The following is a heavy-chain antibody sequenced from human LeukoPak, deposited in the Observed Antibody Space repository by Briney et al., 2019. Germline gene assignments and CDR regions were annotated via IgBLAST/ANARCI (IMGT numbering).Heavy chain of an antibody. D-gene: IGHD3-10*01. CDR1: GVTFSIYA. CDR3: AKYTPANYYGSGSIFDY. Sequence: PGGSLRLSCAASGVTFSIYAMSWVRQAPGKGVEGVSALSGGGGNTYYADSVKGRFTISRDNSKNTLYLHMTSLRADDTAVYYCAKYTPANYYGSGSIFDYWGQGTLVTVSS. CDR2: LSGGGGNT. V-gene: IGHV3-23*01. J-gene: IGHJ4*02.